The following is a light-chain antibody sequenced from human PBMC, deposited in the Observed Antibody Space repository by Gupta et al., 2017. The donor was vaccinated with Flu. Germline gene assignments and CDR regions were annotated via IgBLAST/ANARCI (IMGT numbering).Light chain of an antibody. CDR1: PSISSD. CDR2: AAC. CDR3: QRFHSTPRLT. V-gene: IGKV1-39*01. J-gene: IGKJ3*01. Sequence: DIPMPQRPSSLSASVGDRVTIPGRASPSISSDLQWYQQKPRKAPKLLIYAACSLQRGDPSRYSGRGSGTYFTLTISSLQPEDFAPYYSQRFHSTPRLTFGPRTKVDIK.